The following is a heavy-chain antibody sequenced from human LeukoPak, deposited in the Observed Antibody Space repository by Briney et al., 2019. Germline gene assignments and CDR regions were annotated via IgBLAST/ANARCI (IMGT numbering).Heavy chain of an antibody. J-gene: IGHJ4*02. D-gene: IGHD3-22*01. CDR1: GFTVSSNY. Sequence: GGSLRLSCAASGFTVSSNYMSWVRQAPGKGLEWVSVIYSGGSTYYADSVRGRFTISRDNSKNTLYLQMNSLRAEDTAVYYCARGYYDSSATPDYWGQGTLVTVSS. V-gene: IGHV3-53*01. CDR2: IYSGGST. CDR3: ARGYYDSSATPDY.